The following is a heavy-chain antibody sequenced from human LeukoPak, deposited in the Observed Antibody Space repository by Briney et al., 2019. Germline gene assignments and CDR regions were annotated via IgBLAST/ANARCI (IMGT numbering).Heavy chain of an antibody. CDR2: IWYDGSNK. CDR1: GFTFSSYG. CDR3: AKSGSYGYSYFDY. J-gene: IGHJ4*02. D-gene: IGHD5-18*01. V-gene: IGHV3-33*06. Sequence: PGRSLRLSCAASGFTFSSYGMHWVRQVPGKGLEWVAVIWYDGSNKYYADSVKGRFTISRDNSKNTLYLQMNSLRAEDTAVYYCAKSGSYGYSYFDYWGQGTLVTVSS.